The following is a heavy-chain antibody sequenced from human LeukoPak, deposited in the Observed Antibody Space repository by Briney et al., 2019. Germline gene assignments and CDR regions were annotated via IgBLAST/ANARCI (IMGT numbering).Heavy chain of an antibody. J-gene: IGHJ4*02. CDR2: IYYSGST. V-gene: IGHV4-39*07. CDR1: GGSISSSSYY. Sequence: PSETLSLTCTVSGGSISSSSYYWGWIRQPPGKGLEWIGSIYYSGSTYYNPSLKSRVSISVDTSKNQFSLKLSSVTAADTAVYYCARYNRAAADSFDYWGQGTLVTVSS. D-gene: IGHD6-13*01. CDR3: ARYNRAAADSFDY.